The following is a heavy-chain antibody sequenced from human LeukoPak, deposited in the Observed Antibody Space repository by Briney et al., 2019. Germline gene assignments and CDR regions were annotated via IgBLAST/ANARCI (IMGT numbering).Heavy chain of an antibody. CDR2: ISYSKGA. J-gene: IGHJ3*02. V-gene: IGHV4-39*07. CDR1: GASISSNAYF. CDR3: ARADWGWFDAFDI. D-gene: IGHD7-27*01. Sequence: SETLSLTCTVSGASISSNAYFWGWIRQPPGKGLEWIGTISYSKGAYYNTSLKSRVTMSVDTSKNQFSLKLTSVTAADTAVYYCARADWGWFDAFDIWGQGTMVTVSS.